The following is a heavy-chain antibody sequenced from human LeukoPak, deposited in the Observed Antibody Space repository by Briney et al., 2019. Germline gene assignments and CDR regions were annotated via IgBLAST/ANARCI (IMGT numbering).Heavy chain of an antibody. CDR1: GYTFTSYY. D-gene: IGHD3-22*01. CDR2: INPSGGST. CDR3: ARDYYDSSGSQALHSGNFDY. V-gene: IGHV1-46*01. Sequence: ASVKVSCKASGYTFTSYYMHWVRQAPGQGLEWMGIINPSGGSTSYAQKFQGRVTMTRDTSTSTVYMELSSLRSEDTAVYYCARDYYDSSGSQALHSGNFDYWGQGTPVTVSS. J-gene: IGHJ4*02.